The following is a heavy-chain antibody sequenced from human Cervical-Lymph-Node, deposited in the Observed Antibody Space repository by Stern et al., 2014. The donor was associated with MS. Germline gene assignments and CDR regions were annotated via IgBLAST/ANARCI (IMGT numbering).Heavy chain of an antibody. D-gene: IGHD3-3*01. Sequence: VQLLESGPGLVKPSQTLSLTCTVSGGSISIDDYYWSWVRPFPGKGLEWIGYIDYTGSTYYSPSLESRVFMSVETSKNQFSLNLTSVTAADTAVYYCARLASGLDYWGQGTLVTVSS. CDR2: IDYTGST. CDR1: GGSISIDDYY. J-gene: IGHJ4*02. CDR3: ARLASGLDY. V-gene: IGHV4-31*03.